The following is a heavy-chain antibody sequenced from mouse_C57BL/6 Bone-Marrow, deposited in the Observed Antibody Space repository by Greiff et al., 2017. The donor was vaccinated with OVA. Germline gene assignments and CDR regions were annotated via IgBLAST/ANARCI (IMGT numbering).Heavy chain of an antibody. CDR3: ARHALKEGYFDY. CDR1: GFSLTSYG. CDR2: IWSDGST. V-gene: IGHV2-6-1*01. Sequence: QVQLKESGPGLVAPSQSLSITCTVSGFSLTSYGVHWVRQPPGKGLEWLVVIWSDGSTTYNSALKSRLSISKDNSKSQVFLKMNSLHTDDTAMYYCARHALKEGYFDYWGQGTTLTVSS. D-gene: IGHD1-3*01. J-gene: IGHJ2*01.